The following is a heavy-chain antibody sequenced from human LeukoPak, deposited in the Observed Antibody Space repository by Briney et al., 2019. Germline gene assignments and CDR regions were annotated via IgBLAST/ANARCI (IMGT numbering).Heavy chain of an antibody. CDR1: GYTLTELS. CDR3: ATREVYGDYGSDRTYYFDY. J-gene: IGHJ4*02. CDR2: FDPEDGET. D-gene: IGHD4-17*01. Sequence: ASVTVSFKVSGYTLTELSMHWVRQAPGKGLEWMGGFDPEDGETIYAQKFQGRVTMTEDTSTDTAYMELSSLRSEDTAVYYCATREVYGDYGSDRTYYFDYWGQGTLVTVSS. V-gene: IGHV1-24*01.